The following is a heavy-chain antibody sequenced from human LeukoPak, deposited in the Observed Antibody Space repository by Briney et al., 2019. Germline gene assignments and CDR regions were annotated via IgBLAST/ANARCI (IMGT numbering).Heavy chain of an antibody. Sequence: GGSLRLSCAASGFTFNNYWIHWVRQVPGKGLVWVSRTNKDGSSASYVDSVKGRFTISRDNAKNTLFLQMNSLRAEDTAVYYCARRGTGHGMDVWGQGTTVIVSS. D-gene: IGHD1-1*01. J-gene: IGHJ6*02. V-gene: IGHV3-74*01. CDR1: GFTFNNYW. CDR3: ARRGTGHGMDV. CDR2: TNKDGSSA.